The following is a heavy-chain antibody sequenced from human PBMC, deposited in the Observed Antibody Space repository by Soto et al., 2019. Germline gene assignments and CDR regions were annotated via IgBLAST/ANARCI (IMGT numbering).Heavy chain of an antibody. CDR3: ARSPSYYYDSSGYNLRSFDY. Sequence: GGSLRLSCAASGFTFSSYAMSWVRQAPGKGLEWVSAISGSGGSTYYADSVKGRFTISRDNSKNTPYLQMNSLRAEDTAVYYCARSPSYYYDSSGYNLRSFDYWGQGTLVTVSS. J-gene: IGHJ4*02. CDR2: ISGSGGST. V-gene: IGHV3-23*01. CDR1: GFTFSSYA. D-gene: IGHD3-22*01.